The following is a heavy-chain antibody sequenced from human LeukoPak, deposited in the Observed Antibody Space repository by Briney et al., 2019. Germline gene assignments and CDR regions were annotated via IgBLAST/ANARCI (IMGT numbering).Heavy chain of an antibody. V-gene: IGHV3-23*01. CDR2: ISTGGGYT. D-gene: IGHD1-26*01. CDR1: GFTFSTYA. CDR3: AKVASSGSHQGPWDY. Sequence: GGSLRLSCAASGFTFSTYAMTWVRQAPGKGLEWVSDISTGGGYTYYADSVKGRFTISRDNSKNTLYLQMNSLRAEDTAVYYCAKVASSGSHQGPWDYWGQGTLVTVSS. J-gene: IGHJ4*02.